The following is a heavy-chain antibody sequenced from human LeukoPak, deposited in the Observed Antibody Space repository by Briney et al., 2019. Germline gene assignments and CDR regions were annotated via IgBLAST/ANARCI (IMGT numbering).Heavy chain of an antibody. V-gene: IGHV3-21*01. Sequence: GGSLRLSCVASGFSFRRYSMNWVRQAPGKGLEWVAYISYSSSFIYYADSVKGRFIITRDNAENSLYLQMNSLRAEDTAVYYCARDQGTYTDYDVDYWGQGTLVTVSS. CDR1: GFSFRRYS. CDR2: ISYSSSFI. D-gene: IGHD4-17*01. J-gene: IGHJ4*02. CDR3: ARDQGTYTDYDVDY.